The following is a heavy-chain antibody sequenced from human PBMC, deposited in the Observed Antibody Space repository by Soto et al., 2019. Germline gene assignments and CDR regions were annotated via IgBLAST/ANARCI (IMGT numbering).Heavy chain of an antibody. CDR3: ARARLQLRPYYYGMDV. CDR2: ISYDGSNK. Sequence: QVQLVESGGGVVQPGRSLRLSCAASGFTFSSYAMHWVRQAPGKGLEWVAVISYDGSNKYYADSVKGRFTISRDNSKNTLYLQMNSLRAEDTAVYYCARARLQLRPYYYGMDVWGQGTTVTASS. D-gene: IGHD5-12*01. CDR1: GFTFSSYA. J-gene: IGHJ6*02. V-gene: IGHV3-30-3*01.